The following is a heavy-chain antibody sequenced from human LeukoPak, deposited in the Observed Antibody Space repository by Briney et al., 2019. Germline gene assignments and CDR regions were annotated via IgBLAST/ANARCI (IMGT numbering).Heavy chain of an antibody. CDR2: ISSSSSYI. CDR1: GFTFSSYS. J-gene: IGHJ4*02. D-gene: IGHD3-10*01. CDR3: ARDRGNYYGSGSYYNSHDY. Sequence: GGSLRLSCAAYGFTFSSYSMNWVRQAPGKGLEWVSSISSSSSYIYYADSVKGRFTISRDNAKNSLYLQMNSLRAEDTAVYYCARDRGNYYGSGSYYNSHDYWGQGTLVTVSS. V-gene: IGHV3-21*01.